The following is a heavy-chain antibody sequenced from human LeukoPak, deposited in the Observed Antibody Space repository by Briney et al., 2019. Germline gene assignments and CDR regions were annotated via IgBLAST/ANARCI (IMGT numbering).Heavy chain of an antibody. D-gene: IGHD4-17*01. CDR3: VAFDYGDF. CDR2: INTNTGNP. J-gene: IGHJ4*02. V-gene: IGHV7-4-1*02. CDR1: GYTFTSYA. Sequence: GASVKVSCKASGYTFTSYAMHWVRQAPGQGLEYMGWINTNTGNPTYAQGFTGRFVFSLDTSVSTAYLQISSLKSEDTAVYYCVAFDYGDFWGQGTLVTVSS.